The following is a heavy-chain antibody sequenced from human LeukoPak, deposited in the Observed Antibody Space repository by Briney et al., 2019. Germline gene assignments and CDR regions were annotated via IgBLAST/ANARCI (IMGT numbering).Heavy chain of an antibody. CDR1: GGSISSYY. CDR3: ASSNSSSSWWYFDL. J-gene: IGHJ2*01. D-gene: IGHD6-6*01. Sequence: PSETLSLTCTVSGGSISSYYWSWIRQPPGKGLEWIGYIYYSASTNYNPSLKSRVTISVDTSKNQFSLKLSSVTAADTAVYYCASSNSSSSWWYFDLWGRGTLVTVSS. CDR2: IYYSAST. V-gene: IGHV4-59*01.